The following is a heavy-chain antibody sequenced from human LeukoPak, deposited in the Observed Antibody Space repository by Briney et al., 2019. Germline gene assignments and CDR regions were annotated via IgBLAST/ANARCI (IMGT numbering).Heavy chain of an antibody. CDR3: ARAVAADFAFDI. J-gene: IGHJ3*02. CDR2: IYYSGST. V-gene: IGHV4-30-4*01. Sequence: SETLSLTCTVSGGSISSGDYYWSWLRQPPGKGLEWIGYIYYSGSTYYNPSLKSRVTISVDTSKNQFSLKPSSVTAADTAVYYCARAVAADFAFDIWGQGTMVTVSS. CDR1: GGSISSGDYY. D-gene: IGHD2-15*01.